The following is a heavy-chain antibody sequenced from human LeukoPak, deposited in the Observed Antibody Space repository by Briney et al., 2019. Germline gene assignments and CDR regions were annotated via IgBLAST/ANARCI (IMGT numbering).Heavy chain of an antibody. CDR1: GGSLRDLY. CDR2: INYSRSS. V-gene: IGHV4-34*01. J-gene: IGHJ6*03. D-gene: IGHD3-10*01. Sequence: SETLSLTCAVYGGSLRDLYWGWICQSPGKGLEWIGEINYSRSSNYNPSLNSRLTISIDASNNQFSLKLSSVTAADTAVYYCAGLARWFGQFYMDVWGEGTTVTISS. CDR3: AGLARWFGQFYMDV.